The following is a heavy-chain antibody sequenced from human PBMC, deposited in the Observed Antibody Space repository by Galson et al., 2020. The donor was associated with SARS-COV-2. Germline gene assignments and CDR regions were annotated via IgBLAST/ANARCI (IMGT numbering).Heavy chain of an antibody. D-gene: IGHD2-8*01. CDR1: GFTFSSYS. J-gene: IGHJ4*02. CDR2: ISSSRSTI. CDR3: ARPYCTNGVCYFYFDY. Sequence: GESLKISCAASGFTFSSYSMNWVRQAPGKGLEWVSYISSSRSTIYYADSVKGRFTISRDNAKNSLYLQMNSLRAEDTAVYSCARPYCTNGVCYFYFDYWGQGTLVTVSS. V-gene: IGHV3-48*01.